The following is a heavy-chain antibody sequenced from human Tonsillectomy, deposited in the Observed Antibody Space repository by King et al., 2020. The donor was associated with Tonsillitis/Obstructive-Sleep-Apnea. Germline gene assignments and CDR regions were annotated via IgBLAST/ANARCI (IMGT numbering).Heavy chain of an antibody. V-gene: IGHV1-2*02. CDR2: INPNSGAT. J-gene: IGHJ4*03. CDR3: AXXRGXYXXX. D-gene: IGHD3-16*01. Sequence: VQLVESGAEVKKXGASVKVSCKASGYTFTGYYMHWVRQAPGXGLEWMGWINPNSGATNYAQNFQGRVTXTRDTSISTAYMEVSRLRSDDTXVYYCAXXRGXYXXXWGXXXXVXVSX. CDR1: GYTFTGYY.